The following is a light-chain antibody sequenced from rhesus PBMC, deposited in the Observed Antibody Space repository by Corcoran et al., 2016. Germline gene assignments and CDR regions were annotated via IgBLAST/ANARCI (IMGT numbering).Light chain of an antibody. J-gene: IGKJ4*01. V-gene: IGKV1-43*02. CDR1: QGISTY. CDR3: LQYNSDPLT. Sequence: DIQMTQSPSSLSASVGDRVTITCRASQGISTYLNWYQQNPGKAPNRLIYAAYSLESGVPSRFSGSGCGADCNLTISSLQPEDCATYYCLQYNSDPLTFGGGTKVEIK. CDR2: AAY.